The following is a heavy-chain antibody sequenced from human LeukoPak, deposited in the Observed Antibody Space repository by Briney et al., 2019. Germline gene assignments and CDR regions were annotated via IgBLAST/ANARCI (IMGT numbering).Heavy chain of an antibody. CDR3: ARNSGANVYTYSFQY. V-gene: IGHV3-74*01. Sequence: GGSLRLSCAASGFTFSSCWMHWVRQAPGKGLVWVSHINRDGSTTTYADSVKDRFTTSRDNAKNTLFLQMNSLRVEDTAFYYCARNSGANVYTYSFQYWGRGTLVTVSS. J-gene: IGHJ4*02. CDR2: INRDGSTT. CDR1: GFTFSSCW. D-gene: IGHD1-26*01.